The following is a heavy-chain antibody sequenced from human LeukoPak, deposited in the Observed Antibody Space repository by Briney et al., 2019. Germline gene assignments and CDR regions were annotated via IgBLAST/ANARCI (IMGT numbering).Heavy chain of an antibody. Sequence: SEPLSLTCTVSGASISNNYWTWIRQPPGKGLEWIGYIYYSGSTKYNPSLKSRVTMSVDTSKNQLSLKLTSVTAADTAVYYCARDLGSTYGWFDFWGQGTLVTVSS. V-gene: IGHV4-59*01. D-gene: IGHD4-11*01. CDR1: GASISNNY. CDR3: ARDLGSTYGWFDF. CDR2: IYYSGST. J-gene: IGHJ5*01.